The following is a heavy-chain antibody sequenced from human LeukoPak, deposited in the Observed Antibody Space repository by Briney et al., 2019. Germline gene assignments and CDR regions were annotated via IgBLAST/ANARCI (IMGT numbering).Heavy chain of an antibody. Sequence: PSETLSLTCAVYGGSFSGYYWSWIRQPPRKGREWIGEINHSGSTNYNPSLKSRVSISVDTSKQQFSLNLSSVTAADPAVYYWARVLELGSFDYWGQGTLVTVSS. D-gene: IGHD3-3*02. V-gene: IGHV4-34*01. J-gene: IGHJ4*02. CDR3: ARVLELGSFDY. CDR2: INHSGST. CDR1: GGSFSGYY.